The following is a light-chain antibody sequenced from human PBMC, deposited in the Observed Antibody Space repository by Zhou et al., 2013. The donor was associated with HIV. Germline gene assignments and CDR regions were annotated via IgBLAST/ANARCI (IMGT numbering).Light chain of an antibody. J-gene: IGKJ5*01. Sequence: DIQMTQSPSSLSASVGDRVTITCQASQDISSYLNWYQQKPGKAPKLLIYDASNLETGVPSRFSGSGSGTDFTFTISSLQPEDIATYYCQQYENLPFTFGQGTRLEIK. V-gene: IGKV1-33*01. CDR2: DAS. CDR3: QQYENLPFT. CDR1: QDISSY.